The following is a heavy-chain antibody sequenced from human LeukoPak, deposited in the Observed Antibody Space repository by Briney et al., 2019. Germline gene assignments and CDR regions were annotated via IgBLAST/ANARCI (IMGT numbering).Heavy chain of an antibody. Sequence: GRSLRLSCAASGFTFSSYAMHWVRQAPGKGLEWVAVISYDGSNKYYADSVKGRFTISRDNSKNTLYLQMNSLRAEDTAVYYCARVDSSGYHYVSDAFDIWGQGTMVTVSS. D-gene: IGHD3-22*01. V-gene: IGHV3-30-3*01. CDR2: ISYDGSNK. CDR3: ARVDSSGYHYVSDAFDI. J-gene: IGHJ3*02. CDR1: GFTFSSYA.